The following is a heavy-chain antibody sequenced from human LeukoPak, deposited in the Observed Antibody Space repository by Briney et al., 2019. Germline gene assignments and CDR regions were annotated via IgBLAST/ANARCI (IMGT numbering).Heavy chain of an antibody. J-gene: IGHJ6*02. D-gene: IGHD4-23*01. CDR2: INAGNGNT. CDR3: ARDLVVTHYYYYGMDV. Sequence: ASVKVSCKASGYTFTSYAMHWVRQAPGQRLEWMGWINAGNGNTKYSQKFQGRVTITRDTSASTAYMELSSLRSEDTAVYYCARDLVVTHYYYYGMDVWGQGTTVTVSS. V-gene: IGHV1-3*01. CDR1: GYTFTSYA.